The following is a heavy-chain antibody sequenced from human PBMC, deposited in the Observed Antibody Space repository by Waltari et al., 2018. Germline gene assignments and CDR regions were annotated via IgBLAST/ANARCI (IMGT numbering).Heavy chain of an antibody. D-gene: IGHD6-19*01. V-gene: IGHV4-34*01. CDR2: IKQSGRP. CDR1: GGSFSGYY. CDR3: ARGGLRQWLHY. Sequence: QVQLQQWGAGLLKPSETLSLTCAVYGGSFSGYYWRWIRKPPGKGLAGIGEIKQSGRPKYNPSRKSRVNISVDTAKNQFSLKLSSVTAADTAVYYCARGGLRQWLHYWGQGTLVTVSS. J-gene: IGHJ4*02.